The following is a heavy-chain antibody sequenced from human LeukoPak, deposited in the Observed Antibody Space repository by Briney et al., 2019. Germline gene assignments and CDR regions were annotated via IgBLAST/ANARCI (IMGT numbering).Heavy chain of an antibody. CDR2: TSNSGSTK. Sequence: GGSLRLSCTASGFTFSDYYMNWIRQAPGKGLEWVSYTSNSGSTKSYADSVEGRFTISRDNAKNSLYLQMNSLRAEDTAVYYCAELGITMIGGVWGKGTTVTISS. D-gene: IGHD3-10*02. J-gene: IGHJ6*04. CDR3: AELGITMIGGV. CDR1: GFTFSDYY. V-gene: IGHV3-11*04.